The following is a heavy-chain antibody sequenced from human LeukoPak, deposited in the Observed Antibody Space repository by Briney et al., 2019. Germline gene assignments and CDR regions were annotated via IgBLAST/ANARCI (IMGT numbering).Heavy chain of an antibody. J-gene: IGHJ4*02. Sequence: GGSLRLSCAASGFTFSSYWMSWVRQAPGRGLEWVGFIRGRAYGGTTEFAAPVKGRFTISRDDSKSIAYLQMNSLKTEDTAVYYCTRDRGSSWFGGQYYFDYWGQGTLVTVSS. V-gene: IGHV3-49*04. D-gene: IGHD6-13*01. CDR2: IRGRAYGGTT. CDR3: TRDRGSSWFGGQYYFDY. CDR1: GFTFSSYW.